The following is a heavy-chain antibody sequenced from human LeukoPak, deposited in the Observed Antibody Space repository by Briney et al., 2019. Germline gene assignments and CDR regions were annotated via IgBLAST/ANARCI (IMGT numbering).Heavy chain of an antibody. J-gene: IGHJ4*02. D-gene: IGHD3-16*01. CDR3: AKDQSRGYDYVWGSYDY. V-gene: IGHV3-9*01. CDR1: GFIFDDYA. Sequence: GGSLRLSCAASGFIFDDYAMHWVRQAPGKGLEWVSGISWDSDSIDYADSVKGRFTISRDNSKNTLYLQMNSLRAEDTAVYYCAKDQSRGYDYVWGSYDYWGQGTLVTVSS. CDR2: ISWDSDSI.